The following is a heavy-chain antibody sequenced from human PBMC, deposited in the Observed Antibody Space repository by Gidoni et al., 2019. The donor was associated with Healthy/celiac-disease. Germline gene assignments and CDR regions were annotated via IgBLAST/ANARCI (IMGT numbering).Heavy chain of an antibody. CDR3: AGGDYWKY. J-gene: IGHJ4*02. V-gene: IGHV3-48*02. D-gene: IGHD4-17*01. CDR2: ISSSSSTI. CDR1: GFIFSSYS. Sequence: EVQLVESVGGYIQPGGPLILSCAASGFIFSSYSMNWVRQAPGKGLEWVSYISSSSSTIYYADSVKGRFTISRDNAKNSLYLQMNSLRDEDTAVYYCAGGDYWKYWGQGTLVTVSS.